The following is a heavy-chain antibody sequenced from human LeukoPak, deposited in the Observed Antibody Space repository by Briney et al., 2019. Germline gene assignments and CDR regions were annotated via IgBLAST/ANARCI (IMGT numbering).Heavy chain of an antibody. V-gene: IGHV4-59*12. CDR1: GGSMNSYY. D-gene: IGHD3-3*01. J-gene: IGHJ5*02. Sequence: SETLSLTCTVSGGSMNSYYWSWIRQPPGKGLEWIGYIYYSGSSNYNPSLKSRVTISVETSKNQFSLKLSSVTAADTAVYYCARGRLYYDFWSGSHSSTLAKDNWFDPWGQGTLVTVSS. CDR3: ARGRLYYDFWSGSHSSTLAKDNWFDP. CDR2: IYYSGSS.